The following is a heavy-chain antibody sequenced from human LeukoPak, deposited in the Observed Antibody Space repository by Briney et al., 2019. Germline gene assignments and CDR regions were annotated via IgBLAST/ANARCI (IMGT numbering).Heavy chain of an antibody. D-gene: IGHD2-21*02. J-gene: IGHJ4*02. CDR1: GFTFSSYS. CDR3: AKTLWGLTLLSSDH. CDR2: ISSSSSYI. V-gene: IGHV3-21*04. Sequence: GGSLRLSCATSGFTFSSYSMNWVRQAPGKGREWVSSISSSSSYIYYSDSVKGRFTTSRDNAKNSLYLQMNSLRADDTALYYCAKTLWGLTLLSSDHWGQGTLVTVSS.